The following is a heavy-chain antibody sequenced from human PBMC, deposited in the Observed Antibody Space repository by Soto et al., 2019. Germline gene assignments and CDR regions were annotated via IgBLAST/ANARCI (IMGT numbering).Heavy chain of an antibody. Sequence: PGGSLRLSCAASGFTFSSYSMSWVRQAPGKGLEWVSYISISSSTIYYADSVKGRFTISRDNAKNSLYLQMNSLGDEDTAVYYCARGGGRGYYGMDVWGQGTTVTVS. V-gene: IGHV3-48*02. CDR3: ARGGGRGYYGMDV. D-gene: IGHD3-10*01. CDR2: ISISSSTI. J-gene: IGHJ6*02. CDR1: GFTFSSYS.